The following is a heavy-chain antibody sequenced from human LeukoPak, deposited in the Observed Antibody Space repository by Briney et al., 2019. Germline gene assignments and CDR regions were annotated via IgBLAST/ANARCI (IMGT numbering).Heavy chain of an antibody. CDR3: ARDSSILWFGESIDY. CDR1: GFTFSSYW. D-gene: IGHD3-10*01. Sequence: GGSLRLSCAASGFTFSSYWMSWVRQAPGKGLEWVANIKQDGSEKYYVDSVKGRFTISRDNAKNSLYLQMNSLRAEDTAVYYCARDSSILWFGESIDYWGQGTLVTVSS. V-gene: IGHV3-7*01. CDR2: IKQDGSEK. J-gene: IGHJ4*02.